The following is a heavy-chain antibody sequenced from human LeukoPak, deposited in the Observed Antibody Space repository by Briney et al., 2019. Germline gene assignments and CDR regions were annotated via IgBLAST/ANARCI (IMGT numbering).Heavy chain of an antibody. D-gene: IGHD4-17*01. V-gene: IGHV3-23*01. J-gene: IGHJ4*02. CDR3: ARRMTTVTTGFDY. CDR2: ISGSGGST. CDR1: GFALSTNA. Sequence: GGSLRLSCLTSGFALSTNAMSWVRQAPGKGLEWVSAISGSGGSTYYADSVKGRFTISRDNSKNTLYLQMNSLRAEDTAVYYCARRMTTVTTGFDYWGQGTLVTVS.